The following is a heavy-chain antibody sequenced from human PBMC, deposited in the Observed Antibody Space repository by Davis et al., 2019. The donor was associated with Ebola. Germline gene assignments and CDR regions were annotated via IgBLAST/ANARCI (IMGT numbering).Heavy chain of an antibody. D-gene: IGHD2-8*02. Sequence: ASVQVSCKASGYTFTGYYIHWVRQAPAQGLEWMGWINPNSGGTNDAQKFQGRVTMTRDTSISTAYMELSRLRSDDTAVYYCARARGGTEYDAFDIWGQGTMVTVSS. CDR1: GYTFTGYY. CDR2: INPNSGGT. CDR3: ARARGGTEYDAFDI. V-gene: IGHV1-2*02. J-gene: IGHJ3*02.